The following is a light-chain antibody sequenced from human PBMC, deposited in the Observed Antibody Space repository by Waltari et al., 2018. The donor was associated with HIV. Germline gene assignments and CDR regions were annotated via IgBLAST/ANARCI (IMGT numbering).Light chain of an antibody. CDR3: AAWDDSLNGVV. CDR1: SSNIGSNT. CDR2: RNT. J-gene: IGLJ2*01. Sequence: QSVLTQPPSASGTPGQRVTISCSGSSSNIGSNTVNWYPQPPGTAPKLLIYRNTRRPSGLPDRFSVSKAGTSASLASSGLQSEDEADYYWAAWDDSLNGVVFGGGTKLTVL. V-gene: IGLV1-44*01.